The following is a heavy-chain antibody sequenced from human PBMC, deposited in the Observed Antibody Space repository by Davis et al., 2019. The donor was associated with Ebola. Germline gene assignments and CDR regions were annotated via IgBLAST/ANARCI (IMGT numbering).Heavy chain of an antibody. Sequence: ASVKVSCKASGYTFTGYYMHWVRQAPGQGLEWMGWINPNSGGTNYAQKFQGRVTMTRDTSISTAYMELSRLRSDDTAVYYCARDFTIYYGMDVWGQGTTVTVSS. J-gene: IGHJ6*02. CDR3: ARDFTIYYGMDV. CDR1: GYTFTGYY. CDR2: INPNSGGT. V-gene: IGHV1-2*02. D-gene: IGHD3-3*01.